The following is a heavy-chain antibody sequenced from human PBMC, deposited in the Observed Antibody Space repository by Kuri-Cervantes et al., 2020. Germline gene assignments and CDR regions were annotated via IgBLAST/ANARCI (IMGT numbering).Heavy chain of an antibody. Sequence: ETLSLTCAASGFTFSSYAMSWVRQAPGKGLEWVSGISGSGGSTYFADSVKGRFTISRDNSKNTLYLQMNTLRAEDTAVYYCAKLSGYGGGWCDYWGQGTLVTVSS. V-gene: IGHV3-23*01. CDR3: AKLSGYGGGWCDY. J-gene: IGHJ4*02. CDR1: GFTFSSYA. D-gene: IGHD6-19*01. CDR2: ISGSGGST.